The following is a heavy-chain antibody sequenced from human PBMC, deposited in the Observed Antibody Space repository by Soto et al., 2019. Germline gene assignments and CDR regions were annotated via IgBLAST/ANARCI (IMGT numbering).Heavy chain of an antibody. CDR1: GFTFSSYG. CDR3: AKDPYYYDSSGYEQGYYFDY. Sequence: GGSLRLSCAASGFTFSSYGMHWVRQAPGKGLEWVAVISYDGSNKYYADSVKGRFTISRDNSKNTLYLQMNSLRAEDTAVYYCAKDPYYYDSSGYEQGYYFDYWGQGTLVTVSS. J-gene: IGHJ4*02. V-gene: IGHV3-30*18. CDR2: ISYDGSNK. D-gene: IGHD3-22*01.